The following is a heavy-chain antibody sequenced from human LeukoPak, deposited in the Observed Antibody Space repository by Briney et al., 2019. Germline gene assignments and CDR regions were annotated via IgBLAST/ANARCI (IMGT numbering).Heavy chain of an antibody. Sequence: ASEKVSRKASGCTFTGYYMHWVRQAPGQGLEWMGWINPNSGGTNYAQKFQGRVTMTRDTSISTAYMELSRLRSDDTAVYYCARGWGLRTPPFDYWGQGTLVTVSS. CDR1: GCTFTGYY. CDR2: INPNSGGT. D-gene: IGHD7-27*01. J-gene: IGHJ4*02. CDR3: ARGWGLRTPPFDY. V-gene: IGHV1-2*02.